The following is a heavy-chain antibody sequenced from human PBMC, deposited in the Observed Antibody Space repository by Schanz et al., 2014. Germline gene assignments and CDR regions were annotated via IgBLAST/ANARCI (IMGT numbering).Heavy chain of an antibody. CDR2: MSWNAGSL. J-gene: IGHJ4*02. D-gene: IGHD3-10*01. CDR3: AKDGIMVQGVIWERYFDS. V-gene: IGHV3-9*01. Sequence: EVQLLESGGGLVQPGGSLRLSCAASGFTFSNHALSWVRQAPGKGLEWVSGMSWNAGSLGYGDSVKGRFTISRDNAKNSLYLQMNSLRAEDTALYYCAKDGIMVQGVIWERYFDSWGQGTLVTVSS. CDR1: GFTFSNHA.